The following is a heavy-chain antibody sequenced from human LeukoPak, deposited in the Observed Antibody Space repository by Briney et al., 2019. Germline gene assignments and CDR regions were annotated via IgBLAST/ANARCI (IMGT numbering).Heavy chain of an antibody. D-gene: IGHD3-3*01. CDR1: GGTFSSYA. CDR2: ISAYNGNT. CDR3: AKVGNSGYYRAFDI. J-gene: IGHJ3*02. Sequence: ASVTVSCKASGGTFSSYAISWVRQAPGQGLEWMGWISAYNGNTNYAHKLQGRGTITTDTSTSTAYMELRSLRSDDTAVYYCAKVGNSGYYRAFDIWGQGTMVTVSS. V-gene: IGHV1-18*01.